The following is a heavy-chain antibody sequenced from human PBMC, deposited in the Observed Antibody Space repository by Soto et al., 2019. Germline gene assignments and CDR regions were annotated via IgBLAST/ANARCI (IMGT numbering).Heavy chain of an antibody. D-gene: IGHD1-26*01. J-gene: IGHJ4*02. CDR1: GGSFSGYY. V-gene: IGHV4-34*01. Sequence: SETLSLTCAVYGGSFSGYYWSWIRQPPGKGLEWIGEINHSGSTNYNPSLKSRVTISVDTSKNQIYLKLSSLTAADTAVYYCARGVTEYSGSYYEDYWGQGTLVTVSS. CDR2: INHSGST. CDR3: ARGVTEYSGSYYEDY.